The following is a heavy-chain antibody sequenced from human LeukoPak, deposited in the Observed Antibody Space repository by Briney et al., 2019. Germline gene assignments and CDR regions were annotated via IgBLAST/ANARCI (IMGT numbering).Heavy chain of an antibody. CDR1: GGTFSSYA. CDR2: IIPIFGTA. D-gene: IGHD3-9*01. J-gene: IGHJ1*01. CDR3: AGGVFVLRYFDWLLSPRRAEYFQH. Sequence: PGSSVKVSCKASGGTFSSYAISWVRQAPGQGLEWMGGIIPIFGTANYAQKFQGRVTITADKSTSTAYMELSSLRSEDTAVYYCAGGVFVLRYFDWLLSPRRAEYFQHWGQGTLVTVSS. V-gene: IGHV1-69*06.